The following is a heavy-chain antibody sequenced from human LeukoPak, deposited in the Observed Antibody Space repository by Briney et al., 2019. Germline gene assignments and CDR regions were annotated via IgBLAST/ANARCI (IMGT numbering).Heavy chain of an antibody. CDR1: GGSSSSSNW. J-gene: IGHJ5*02. Sequence: PSGTLSLTCAVSGGSSSSSNWWSWVRQPPGKGLEWIGEIYHSGSTNYNPSLKSRVTISVDKSKNQFSLKLSSVTAADTAVYYCARAPLWFGDPGTYNWFDPWGQGTLVTVSS. CDR3: ARAPLWFGDPGTYNWFDP. D-gene: IGHD3-10*01. V-gene: IGHV4-4*02. CDR2: IYHSGST.